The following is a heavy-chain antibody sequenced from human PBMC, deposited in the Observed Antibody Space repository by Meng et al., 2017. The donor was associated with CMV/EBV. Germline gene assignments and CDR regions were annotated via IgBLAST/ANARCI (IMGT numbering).Heavy chain of an antibody. CDR1: GYTFTSYD. J-gene: IGHJ6*02. D-gene: IGHD3-10*01. V-gene: IGHV1-8*03. CDR3: ARGGYGSGVPYGMDV. Sequence: ASVKVSCKASGYTFTSYDINWVRQATGQGLEWMGWMNPNSGNTGYAQKFQGRVTITGNTSISTAYMELSSLRSEDTAVYYCARGGYGSGVPYGMDVWGQGTTVTVSS. CDR2: MNPNSGNT.